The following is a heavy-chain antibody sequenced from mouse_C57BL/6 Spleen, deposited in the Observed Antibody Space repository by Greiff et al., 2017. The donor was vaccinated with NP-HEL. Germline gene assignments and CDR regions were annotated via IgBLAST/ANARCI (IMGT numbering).Heavy chain of an antibody. CDR3: ARPYGYDGGYFDY. D-gene: IGHD2-2*01. J-gene: IGHJ2*01. CDR2: IHPNSGST. CDR1: GYTFTSYW. Sequence: QVQLQQPGAELVKPGASVKLSCKASGYTFTSYWMHWVKQRPGQGLEWIGMIHPNSGSTNYNEKFKSKATLTVDKSSSTAYIQLSSLTSEDSAVDNCARPYGYDGGYFDYWGQGTTLTVSS. V-gene: IGHV1-64*01.